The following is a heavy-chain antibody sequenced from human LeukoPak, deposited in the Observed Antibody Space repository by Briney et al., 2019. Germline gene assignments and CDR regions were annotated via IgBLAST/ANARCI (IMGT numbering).Heavy chain of an antibody. Sequence: PGGSLRLSCAASGFTFSSYGMHWVRQAPGKGLEWVAVISYDGSNKYYADSVKGRFTISRDNSRNTLYLQMNSLRAEDTAVYYCASHYQRGSGSYYIRFDYWGQGTLVTVSS. CDR1: GFTFSSYG. V-gene: IGHV3-30*03. D-gene: IGHD3-10*01. J-gene: IGHJ4*02. CDR3: ASHYQRGSGSYYIRFDY. CDR2: ISYDGSNK.